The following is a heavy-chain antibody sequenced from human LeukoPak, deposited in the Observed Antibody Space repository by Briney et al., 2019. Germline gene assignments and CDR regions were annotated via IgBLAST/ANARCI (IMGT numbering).Heavy chain of an antibody. D-gene: IGHD6-6*01. J-gene: IGHJ6*03. V-gene: IGHV4-59*12. CDR1: GGSISSYY. CDR2: IYYSGST. CDR3: ARITDNSGSPYYMDV. Sequence: SETLSLTCTVSGGSISSYYWSWIRQPPGKGLEWIGYIYYSGSTNYNPSLKSRVTMSVDTSKNQFSLKLSSVTAADTALYYCARITDNSGSPYYMDVWGKGTTVTVSS.